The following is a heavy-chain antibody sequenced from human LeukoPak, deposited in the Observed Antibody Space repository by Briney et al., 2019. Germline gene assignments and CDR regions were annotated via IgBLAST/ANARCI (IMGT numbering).Heavy chain of an antibody. CDR3: AREFGYQLPDFDF. Sequence: GGSLRLSCAASGFISSSFTMNWDRQAPGKGLEWVSSISSSSTSIYYADSVKGRFTISRDNAKNSLFLQMNSLRAEDTAMYYCAREFGYQLPDFDFWGQGTLVTVSS. D-gene: IGHD2-2*01. CDR1: GFISSSFT. CDR2: ISSSSTSI. J-gene: IGHJ4*02. V-gene: IGHV3-21*01.